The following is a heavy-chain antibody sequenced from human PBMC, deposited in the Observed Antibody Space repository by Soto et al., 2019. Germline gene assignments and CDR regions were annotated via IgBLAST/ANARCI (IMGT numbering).Heavy chain of an antibody. J-gene: IGHJ6*02. CDR3: AAVPSGDDFWSGLYGMDV. D-gene: IGHD3-3*01. CDR2: VSAYNGNT. CDR1: WCTGPSCG. V-gene: IGHV1-18*01. Sequence: VFCEGAWCTGPSCGTSWRRQATEQGLEWMGRVSAYNGNTNYAQKLQGRVTMTTDTSTSTAYMELSSLRSEDTAVYYCAAVPSGDDFWSGLYGMDVWGQGTTVYVS.